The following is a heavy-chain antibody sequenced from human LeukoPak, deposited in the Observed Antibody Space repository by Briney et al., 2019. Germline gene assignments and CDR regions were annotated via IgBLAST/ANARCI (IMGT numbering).Heavy chain of an antibody. CDR1: GFTFSSYG. V-gene: IGHV3-23*01. Sequence: QSGGSLRLSCAASGFTFSSYGMSWVRQAPGKGLEWVSAISGGGDSTYYADSVKGRFTISRDNSKNTLFLQMNGLRAEDTAVYYCALHKEDFGLVIQYYFAYWGQGTLVTVSS. CDR2: ISGGGDST. D-gene: IGHD3-3*01. CDR3: ALHKEDFGLVIQYYFAY. J-gene: IGHJ4*02.